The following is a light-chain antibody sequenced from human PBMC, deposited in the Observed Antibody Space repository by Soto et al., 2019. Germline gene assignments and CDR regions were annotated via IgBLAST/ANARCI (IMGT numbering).Light chain of an antibody. J-gene: IGLJ3*02. Sequence: QSALTQPRSVSGSPGQSVTISCTGTINDVGGYNYVSWYQQHPGKAPKLLIYDVSERPSGVPDRFSGSKSAYTASLTISGLQAEDEADYYCSSYTIITTRVFGGGTKLTVL. CDR1: INDVGGYNY. CDR2: DVS. CDR3: SSYTIITTRV. V-gene: IGLV2-11*01.